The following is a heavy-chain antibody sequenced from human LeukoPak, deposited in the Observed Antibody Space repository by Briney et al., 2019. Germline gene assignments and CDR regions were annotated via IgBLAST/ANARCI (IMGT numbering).Heavy chain of an antibody. V-gene: IGHV4-59*01. J-gene: IGHJ4*02. CDR1: GGSISSYY. Sequence: PSETLSLTCTVSGGSISSYYWSWIRQPPGKGLEWIGYIYYSGSTNYNPSLKSRVTISVDTSKNQFSLKLSSVTAADTAVYYCAREGYSYGSADYWGQGTLVTVSS. CDR3: AREGYSYGSADY. CDR2: IYYSGST. D-gene: IGHD5-18*01.